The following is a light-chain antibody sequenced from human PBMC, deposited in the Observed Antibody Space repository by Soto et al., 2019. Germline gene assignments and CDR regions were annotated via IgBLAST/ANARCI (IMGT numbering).Light chain of an antibody. Sequence: QSVLTQPPSASGTPGQRVTISCSGSSSNIGSNYVYWYQQLPGTAPKLLIYRNNQRPSGVPDRFSGSKSGTSASLAISGLXXXXXXXXYXAAWDDSLSGPHYVFGTGTKVTVL. V-gene: IGLV1-47*01. CDR2: RNN. J-gene: IGLJ1*01. CDR1: SSNIGSNY. CDR3: AAWDDSLSGPHYV.